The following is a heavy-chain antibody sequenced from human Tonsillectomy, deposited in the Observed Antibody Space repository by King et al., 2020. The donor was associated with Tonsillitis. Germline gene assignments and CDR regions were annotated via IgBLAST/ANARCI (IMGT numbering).Heavy chain of an antibody. CDR2: ISSSGSTI. J-gene: IGHJ6*02. V-gene: IGHV3-11*01. CDR1: GFTFSDYY. D-gene: IGHD2-15*01. CDR3: ARAWSARVPRVVVVAATSYYYYGMDV. Sequence: VQLVESGGGLVKPGGSLRLSCAASGFTFSDYYMSWIRQAPGKGLEWVSYISSSGSTIYYADSVKGRFTISRDNAKNSLYLQMNSLRAEDTAVYYCARAWSARVPRVVVVAATSYYYYGMDVWGQGTTVTVSS.